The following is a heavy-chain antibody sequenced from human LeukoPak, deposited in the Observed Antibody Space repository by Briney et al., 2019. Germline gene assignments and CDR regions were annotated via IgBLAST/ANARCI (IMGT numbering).Heavy chain of an antibody. V-gene: IGHV4-4*07. CDR3: ARLKWIAAAGYYFDY. CDR2: IYTSGST. Sequence: SETLSLTCSVSGGFNTHYYWSWIRQPAGKGLEWIGRIYTSGSTNYNPSLKSRVTMSVDTSKNQFSLKLSSVTAADTAVYYCARLKWIAAAGYYFDYWGQGTLVTVSS. D-gene: IGHD6-13*01. CDR1: GGFNTHYY. J-gene: IGHJ4*02.